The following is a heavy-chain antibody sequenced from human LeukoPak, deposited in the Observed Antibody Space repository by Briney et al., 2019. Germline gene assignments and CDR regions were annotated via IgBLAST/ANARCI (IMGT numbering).Heavy chain of an antibody. V-gene: IGHV3-23*01. Sequence: PGGSLRLSCAASGFTFRNYGMSWVRQAPGKGLEWVSVISGSGGRTYYADSVKGRFTISRDNSKNTLYLQMNSLRAEDTAVYYCQNREEDYGDEGVCDIGGKGKRVPF. CDR3: QNREEDYGDEGVCDI. CDR2: ISGSGGRT. CDR1: GFTFRNYG. D-gene: IGHD4-17*01. J-gene: IGHJ3*02.